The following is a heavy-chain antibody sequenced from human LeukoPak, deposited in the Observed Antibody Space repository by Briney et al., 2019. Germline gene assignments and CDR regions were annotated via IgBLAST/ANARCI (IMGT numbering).Heavy chain of an antibody. V-gene: IGHV1-24*01. J-gene: IGHJ4*02. D-gene: IGHD5-18*01. CDR2: FDPEDGET. CDR3: ATDLLQLWLAY. CDR1: GYTLTELS. Sequence: ASVKVSCKVSGYTLTELSMHWVRQAPGKGLERMGGFDPEDGETIYEQKLQGRVTITEDTSTDTAYMELSSLRSEDTAVYYCATDLLQLWLAYWGQGTLVTVSS.